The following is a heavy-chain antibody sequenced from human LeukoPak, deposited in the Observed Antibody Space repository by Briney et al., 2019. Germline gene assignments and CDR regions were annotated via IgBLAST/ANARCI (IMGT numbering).Heavy chain of an antibody. CDR1: GGSISSSW. D-gene: IGHD2-8*01. Sequence: PSETLSLTCTVSGGSISSSWWNWIRQLAGKGLEWIGRVYTSGTTNYNPSLKSRVTVSIDTSRSQFSLKLTSVTAADTAVYYCARGGSTNGNNWLDPWGQGTLVTVSS. V-gene: IGHV4-4*07. CDR2: VYTSGTT. J-gene: IGHJ5*02. CDR3: ARGGSTNGNNWLDP.